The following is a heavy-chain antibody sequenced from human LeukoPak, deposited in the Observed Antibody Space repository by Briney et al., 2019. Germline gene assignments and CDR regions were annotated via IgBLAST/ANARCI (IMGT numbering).Heavy chain of an antibody. V-gene: IGHV4-4*07. CDR1: GGSVSSYY. J-gene: IGHJ3*01. CDR3: ARAIGVYAFDV. D-gene: IGHD2-2*02. CDR2: IYTSVNT. Sequence: SETLSLTCTVSGGSVSSYYWSWIRQPAGKGLEWIGHIYTSVNTNYNPSLRSRVTMSVDTSKNHFSLILSSVTVADTAIYYCARAIGVYAFDVWGQGTMVTVSS.